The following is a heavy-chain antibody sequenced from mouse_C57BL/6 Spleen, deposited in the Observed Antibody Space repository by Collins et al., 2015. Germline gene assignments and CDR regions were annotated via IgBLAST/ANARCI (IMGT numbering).Heavy chain of an antibody. Sequence: QVQLQQPGAELVMPGASVKLSCKASGYTFTTYWMHWVKQRPGQGLEWIGEIDPSDSYTNYNQKFKGKSTLTVDKSSSTAYMQLSSLTSEDSAVYYCARGGDGRTFTYWGQGTLVTVSA. V-gene: IGHV1-69*01. J-gene: IGHJ3*01. CDR3: ARGGDGRTFTY. CDR2: IDPSDSYT. CDR1: GYTFTTYW.